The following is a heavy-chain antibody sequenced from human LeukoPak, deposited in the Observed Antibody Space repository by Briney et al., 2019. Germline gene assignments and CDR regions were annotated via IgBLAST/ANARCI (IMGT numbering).Heavy chain of an antibody. J-gene: IGHJ4*02. Sequence: ASVKVSCKASGYTFTGYYMHWVRQAPGQGLEWMGWINPNSGGTNYAQKFQGRVTMTRDTSISTACMELSRLRSDDTAVYYCARGPYSSGWYGPVDYWGQGTLVTVSS. CDR1: GYTFTGYY. CDR3: ARGPYSSGWYGPVDY. D-gene: IGHD6-19*01. V-gene: IGHV1-2*02. CDR2: INPNSGGT.